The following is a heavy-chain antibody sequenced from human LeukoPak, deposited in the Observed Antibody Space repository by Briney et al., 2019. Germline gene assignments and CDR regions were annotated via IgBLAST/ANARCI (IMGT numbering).Heavy chain of an antibody. CDR1: GFTFSSYA. V-gene: IGHV3-64*01. Sequence: PGGSLRLSCAASGFTFSSYAMHWVRQALGKGLEYVSAISSNGGSTYYANSVKGRFTISRDNSKNTLYLQMGSLRAEDMAVYYCARELKGSGDYWGQGTLVTVSS. CDR3: ARELKGSGDY. CDR2: ISSNGGST. D-gene: IGHD1-26*01. J-gene: IGHJ4*02.